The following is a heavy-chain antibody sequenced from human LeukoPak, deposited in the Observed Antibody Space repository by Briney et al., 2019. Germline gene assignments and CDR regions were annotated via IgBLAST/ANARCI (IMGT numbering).Heavy chain of an antibody. D-gene: IGHD1-26*01. CDR3: ARVGGYSGSYLLDY. J-gene: IGHJ4*02. CDR2: IYYSGST. Sequence: PSETLSLTCAVSGGSISSGGYYWSWIRQPPGKGLEWIGYIYYSGSTNYNPSLKSRVTISVDTSKNQFSLKLSSVTAADTAVYYCARVGGYSGSYLLDYWGQGTLVTVSS. CDR1: GGSISSGGYY. V-gene: IGHV4-61*08.